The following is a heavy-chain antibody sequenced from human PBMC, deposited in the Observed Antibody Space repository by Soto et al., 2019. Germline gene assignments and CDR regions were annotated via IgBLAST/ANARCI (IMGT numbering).Heavy chain of an antibody. Sequence: ASVKVPCKASGYIFTNYGISWVRQAPGQGLEWMGWSSAYNGNTNYVQNLQGRVTMTTDTSTSTAYMELRSLRSDDTAVYYCARAPDAATAEPDFWGQGTLVTVSS. CDR1: GYIFTNYG. CDR2: SSAYNGNT. D-gene: IGHD6-13*01. CDR3: ARAPDAATAEPDF. J-gene: IGHJ4*02. V-gene: IGHV1-18*01.